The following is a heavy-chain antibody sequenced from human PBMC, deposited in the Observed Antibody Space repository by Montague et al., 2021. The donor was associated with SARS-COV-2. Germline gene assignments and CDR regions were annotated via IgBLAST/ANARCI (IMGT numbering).Heavy chain of an antibody. CDR2: IYSGGTT. D-gene: IGHD2-2*01. CDR3: ARALSFSNWFDP. V-gene: IGHV3-66*01. J-gene: IGHJ5*02. Sequence: ETLSLTCAVSGGSIRNYYWSWIRQPPGKGLEWVSVIYSGGTTYYADSVKGRFTISRDNSKNTLYLQMNSLRAEDTAVYYCARALSFSNWFDPWGQGTLVTVSS. CDR1: GGSIRNYY.